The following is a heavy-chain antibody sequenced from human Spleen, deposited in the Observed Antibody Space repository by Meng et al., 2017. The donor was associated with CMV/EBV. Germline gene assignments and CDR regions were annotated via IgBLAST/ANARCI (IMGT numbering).Heavy chain of an antibody. Sequence: GSLRLSCTVSGGSVSSGTFYWNWIRQPPGKGLEWIGYIYHSGSTYYNPSLKSRVTISVDTSKNQFSLKLSSVTAADTAVYYCARNWNYGSGYYYGMDVWGQGTTVTVSS. CDR3: ARNWNYGSGYYYGMDV. J-gene: IGHJ6*02. CDR1: GGSVSSGTFY. V-gene: IGHV4-61*01. D-gene: IGHD1-7*01. CDR2: IYHSGST.